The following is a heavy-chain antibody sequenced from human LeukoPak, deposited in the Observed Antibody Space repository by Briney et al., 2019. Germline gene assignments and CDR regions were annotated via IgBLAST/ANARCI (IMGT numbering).Heavy chain of an antibody. D-gene: IGHD1-26*01. CDR1: GGSFSSYA. V-gene: IGHV1-69*04. CDR3: AREGTGSYAGSFVY. CDR2: IVPILGIA. J-gene: IGHJ4*02. Sequence: GASVKVSCKASGGSFSSYAISWVRQAPGQGLEWVGNIVPILGIADYAQKSQARVTITADKSASTVYMELTSLTSDDTAVYYCAREGTGSYAGSFVYWGQGTLVTVSS.